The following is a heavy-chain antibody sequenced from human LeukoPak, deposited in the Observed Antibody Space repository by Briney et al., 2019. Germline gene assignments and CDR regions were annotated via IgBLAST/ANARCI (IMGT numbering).Heavy chain of an antibody. V-gene: IGHV4-30-2*01. J-gene: IGHJ4*02. CDR3: ARAGGLGLFDY. Sequence: SETLSLTCAVSGGSISSGGYSWSWIRQPPGKGLEWIGYIYHNGSTYYNPSLKSRVTISVDRSKNQFSLKLSSVTAADTAVYYCARAGGLGLFDYWGQGTLVTVSS. CDR1: GGSISSGGYS. CDR2: IYHNGST. D-gene: IGHD3/OR15-3a*01.